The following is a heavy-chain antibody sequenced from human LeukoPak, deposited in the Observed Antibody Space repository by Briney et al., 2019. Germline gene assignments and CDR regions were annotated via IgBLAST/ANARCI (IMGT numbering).Heavy chain of an antibody. CDR3: ARFRGDLSVPQIYYDSSGYHFDY. Sequence: KSSETLSLTCTVSGGSISSYYWSWIRQPPGKGLEWIGYIYYSGSTYYNPSLKSRVTISVDTSKNQFSLKLSSVTAADTAVYYCARFRGDLSVPQIYYDSSGYHFDYWGQGTLVTVSS. V-gene: IGHV4-59*04. CDR1: GGSISSYY. D-gene: IGHD3-22*01. CDR2: IYYSGST. J-gene: IGHJ4*02.